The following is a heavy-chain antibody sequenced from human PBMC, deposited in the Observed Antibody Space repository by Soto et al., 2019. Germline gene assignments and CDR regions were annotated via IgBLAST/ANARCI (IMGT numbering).Heavy chain of an antibody. Sequence: ASVKVSCKASGGTFSSYAISWVRQAPGQGLEWMGGIIPIFGTANYAQKFQGRVTITADESTSTAYMELSSLRSEDTAVYYCARDTIPRITMIVVAPGAFDIWGQGTMVTVSS. D-gene: IGHD3-22*01. CDR1: GGTFSSYA. CDR3: ARDTIPRITMIVVAPGAFDI. CDR2: IIPIFGTA. V-gene: IGHV1-69*13. J-gene: IGHJ3*02.